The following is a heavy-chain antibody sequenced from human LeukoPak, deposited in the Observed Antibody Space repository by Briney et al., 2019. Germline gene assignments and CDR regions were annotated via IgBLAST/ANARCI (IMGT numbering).Heavy chain of an antibody. V-gene: IGHV1-2*02. CDR1: GYTFTGYY. D-gene: IGHD2-2*01. Sequence: ASVKVSCKASGYTFTGYYMHWVGQAPGQGLEWMGWINSNSGGTNYAQKFQGRVTMTRDTSISTAYMELSRLRSDDTAVYYCARAPLLYCSSTSCSPYNWFDPWGQGTLVTVSS. J-gene: IGHJ5*02. CDR2: INSNSGGT. CDR3: ARAPLLYCSSTSCSPYNWFDP.